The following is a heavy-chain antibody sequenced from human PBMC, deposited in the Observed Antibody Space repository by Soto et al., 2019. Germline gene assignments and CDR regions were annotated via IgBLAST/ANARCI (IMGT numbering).Heavy chain of an antibody. CDR2: IKQDGSAK. Sequence: EVQLVESGGGLVQPGGSLRLSCVASGFTFWGDWMSWVRQAPGKGLEWVANIKQDGSAKQYLDSVRGRFTISRDNSKNSVYLQMNSLRAEDTALYSCARDWYGGFSDGPGDNWGPGPLVTVSS. D-gene: IGHD1-26*01. V-gene: IGHV3-7*01. CDR1: GFTFWGDW. CDR3: ARDWYGGFSDGPGDN. J-gene: IGHJ4*02.